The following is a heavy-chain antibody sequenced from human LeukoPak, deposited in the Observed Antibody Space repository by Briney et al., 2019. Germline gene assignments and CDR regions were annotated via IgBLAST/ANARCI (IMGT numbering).Heavy chain of an antibody. D-gene: IGHD6-13*01. V-gene: IGHV1-69*06. CDR2: IIPIFGTA. CDR1: GDTFSSYA. J-gene: IGHJ4*02. CDR3: ARGEQQLVPPYHY. Sequence: SVKVSCKASGDTFSSYAISWVRQAPGQGLEWMGGIIPIFGTANYAQKFQGRVTITADKSTSTAYMELRSLRSEDTAVYYCARGEQQLVPPYHYWGQGTLVTVSS.